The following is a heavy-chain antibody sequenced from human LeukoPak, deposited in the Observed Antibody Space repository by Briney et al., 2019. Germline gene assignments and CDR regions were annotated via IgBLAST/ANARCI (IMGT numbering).Heavy chain of an antibody. V-gene: IGHV3-21*01. J-gene: IGHJ4*02. CDR2: ISSSSSYI. CDR1: GFIFSNYA. CDR3: ARGTCSSTSCPLFDS. Sequence: GGSLRLSCAASGFIFSNYAMSWVRQAPGKGLEWVSSISSSSSYIFSADSVKGRFTISRDNAKNSLFLQMNSLRAEDTAVYYCARGTCSSTSCPLFDSWGQGTLVTVSS. D-gene: IGHD2-2*01.